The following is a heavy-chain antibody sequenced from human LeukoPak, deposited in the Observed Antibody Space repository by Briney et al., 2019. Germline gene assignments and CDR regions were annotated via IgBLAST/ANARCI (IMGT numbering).Heavy chain of an antibody. CDR1: GYTFTGYY. J-gene: IGHJ6*03. Sequence: ASVKVSCKASGYTFTGYYMHWVRQAPGQGLEWMGWINPNSGGTNYAQKFQGRVTMTRDTSISTAYMELSRLRSDDTAVYYCANLLSGYDLPSYYYYYYMDVWGKGTTVTVSS. CDR2: INPNSGGT. V-gene: IGHV1-2*02. CDR3: ANLLSGYDLPSYYYYYYMDV. D-gene: IGHD5-12*01.